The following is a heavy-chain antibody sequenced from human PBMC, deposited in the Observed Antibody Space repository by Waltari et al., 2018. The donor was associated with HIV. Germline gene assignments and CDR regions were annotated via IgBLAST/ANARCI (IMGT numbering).Heavy chain of an antibody. D-gene: IGHD3-3*01. CDR3: ARGPPNDLWPPQTRHMDV. J-gene: IGHJ6*02. Sequence: QVQLVQSGAEVKKPGASVKVSCKASGYIFTKYGIHWVRQAPGQRLEWMGWINPANGNTKYSQKFQGRVTMTRNTSIRTYMELTSLRSEDTAVYYCARGPPNDLWPPQTRHMDVWGQGTTVTVSS. CDR1: GYIFTKYG. V-gene: IGHV1-3*01. CDR2: INPANGNT.